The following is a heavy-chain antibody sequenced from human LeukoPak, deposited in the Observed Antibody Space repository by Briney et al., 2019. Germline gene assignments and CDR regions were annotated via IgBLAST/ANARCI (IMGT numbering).Heavy chain of an antibody. D-gene: IGHD6-13*01. CDR1: GFTFSSYS. Sequence: GGSLRLSCAASGFTFSSYSMNGVPPAPGKGLEWVSSISSISSSRTFIYYPDSVKGRFTISRDNTKNSLFLQMNSLRAEDTAVYYCARDGGIAPAGTVTYYYYYMDVWGKGTTVTVSS. CDR3: ARDGGIAPAGTVTYYYYYMDV. V-gene: IGHV3-21*01. CDR2: ISSISSSRTFI. J-gene: IGHJ6*03.